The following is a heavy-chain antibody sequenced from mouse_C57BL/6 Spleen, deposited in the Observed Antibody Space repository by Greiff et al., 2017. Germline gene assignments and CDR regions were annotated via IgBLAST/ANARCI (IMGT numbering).Heavy chain of an antibody. D-gene: IGHD2-1*01. Sequence: VQLQQPGAELVKPGASVKLSCKASGYTFTSYWMQWVKQRPGQGLEWIGEIDPSDSYTNYNQKFKGKATLTVDTSSSTAYMQLSSLTSEDSAVYYCARSLYGNYFDVWGTGTTVTVSS. V-gene: IGHV1-50*01. CDR3: ARSLYGNYFDV. CDR2: IDPSDSYT. J-gene: IGHJ1*03. CDR1: GYTFTSYW.